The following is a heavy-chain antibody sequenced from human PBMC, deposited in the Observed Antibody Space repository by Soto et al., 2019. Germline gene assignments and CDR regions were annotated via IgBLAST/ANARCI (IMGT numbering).Heavy chain of an antibody. J-gene: IGHJ6*02. CDR1: GCTFRSYS. V-gene: IGHV3-48*02. Sequence: PGGSLRLSCAASGCTFRSYSMNWVRQAPGKGLEWVAYISSSNRTINYADSVKGRFIISRYNAKNSLYLQMHSLRDEDTAVYYCARAGWPLLQTGMDVWGQGTTVTVSS. CDR2: ISSSNRTI. CDR3: ARAGWPLLQTGMDV. D-gene: IGHD2-15*01.